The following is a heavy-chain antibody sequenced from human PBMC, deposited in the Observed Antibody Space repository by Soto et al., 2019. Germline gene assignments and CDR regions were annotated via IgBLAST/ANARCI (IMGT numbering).Heavy chain of an antibody. CDR2: ISTYNGDT. CDR3: AREGQAPYYYYGMDV. Sequence: ASVKVSCKASGYTFTRSGISWVRQAPGQGLEWMGWISTYNGDTKYAEKFQGRVTMTTDTSTSTAHMELRSLRSDDTAVYYCAREGQAPYYYYGMDVWGQGTAVTVSS. V-gene: IGHV1-18*01. CDR1: GYTFTRSG. J-gene: IGHJ6*02.